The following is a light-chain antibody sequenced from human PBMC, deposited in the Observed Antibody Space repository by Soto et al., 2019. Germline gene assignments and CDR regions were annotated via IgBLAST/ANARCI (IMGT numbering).Light chain of an antibody. CDR2: END. Sequence: QSVLTQPPSVSAAPGQKVTISCSGSSSVIGNNYVCWYQQLSGTAPKLLIYENDKRPSGIPDRFSGSKSGTSATLGITGLQTGDEAEYYCGTWDSSLSADVFGTGTKVTVL. V-gene: IGLV1-51*02. J-gene: IGLJ1*01. CDR3: GTWDSSLSADV. CDR1: SSVIGNNY.